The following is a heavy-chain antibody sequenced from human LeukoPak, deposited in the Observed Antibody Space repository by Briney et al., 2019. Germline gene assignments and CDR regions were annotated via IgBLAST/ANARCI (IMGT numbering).Heavy chain of an antibody. Sequence: GASVKVSCKASGYTFTSYGISWVRQAPGQGLEWMGWISAYNGNTNYAQKLQGRVTMTTDTSTSTAYMELRSLRSDDTAVYYCARGKRDTAMATPFDYWGQGTLVTVSS. V-gene: IGHV1-18*01. CDR1: GYTFTSYG. D-gene: IGHD5-18*01. CDR2: ISAYNGNT. CDR3: ARGKRDTAMATPFDY. J-gene: IGHJ4*02.